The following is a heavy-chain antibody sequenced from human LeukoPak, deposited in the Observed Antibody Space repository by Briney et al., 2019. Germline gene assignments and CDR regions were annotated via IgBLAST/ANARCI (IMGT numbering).Heavy chain of an antibody. CDR2: IYYSGST. Sequence: PSETLSLTCTVSGGSISSYYWSCIRQPPGKGLEGIGYIYYSGSTNYNPSLKSRVTISIDTSMNQFSLKLTSVTAADTAVYYCARHRHSHHYDYWGQGTLVTVSS. J-gene: IGHJ4*02. D-gene: IGHD5-18*01. V-gene: IGHV4-59*08. CDR3: ARHRHSHHYDY. CDR1: GGSISSYY.